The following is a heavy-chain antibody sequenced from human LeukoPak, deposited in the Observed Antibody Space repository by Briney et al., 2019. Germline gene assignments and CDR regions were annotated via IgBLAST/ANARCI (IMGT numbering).Heavy chain of an antibody. CDR3: AKGDSSSWYPVYFDY. Sequence: GGSLRLSCAASGFTFDDYAMHWVRQAPGKGLEWVSGISWNSGSIGYADSVKGRFTISRDNAKNSLYLQMNSLRAEDTALYYCAKGDSSSWYPVYFDYWGQGALVTVSS. CDR2: ISWNSGSI. V-gene: IGHV3-9*01. J-gene: IGHJ4*02. CDR1: GFTFDDYA. D-gene: IGHD6-13*01.